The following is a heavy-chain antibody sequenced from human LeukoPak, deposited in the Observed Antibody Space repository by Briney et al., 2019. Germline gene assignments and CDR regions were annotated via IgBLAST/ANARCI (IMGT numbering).Heavy chain of an antibody. CDR3: ARRLRPGSYYFDY. J-gene: IGHJ4*02. CDR1: GGSFSGYY. V-gene: IGHV4-34*01. CDR2: INHSGST. D-gene: IGHD4-17*01. Sequence: SETLSLTCAVYGGSFSGYYWSWIRQPPGKGLERIGEINHSGSTNYKPSLKSRVTISVDTSKNQFSLKLSSVTAADTAVYYCARRLRPGSYYFDYWGQGTLVTVSS.